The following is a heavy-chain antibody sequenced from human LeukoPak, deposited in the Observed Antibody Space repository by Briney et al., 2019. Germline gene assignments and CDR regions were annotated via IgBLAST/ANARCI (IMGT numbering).Heavy chain of an antibody. CDR1: GGSISSSSYY. J-gene: IGHJ3*01. Sequence: SETLSLTCTVSGGSISSSSYYWSWIRQPAGKGLEWIGRIYTSGSTNYNPSLKSRVTMSVDTSKNQFSLKLSSVTAADTAVYYCARAVGGTRHAFDLWGQGTMVTVSS. D-gene: IGHD6-19*01. CDR2: IYTSGST. V-gene: IGHV4-61*02. CDR3: ARAVGGTRHAFDL.